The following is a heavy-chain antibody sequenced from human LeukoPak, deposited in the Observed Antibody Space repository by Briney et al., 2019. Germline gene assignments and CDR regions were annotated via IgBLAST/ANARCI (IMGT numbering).Heavy chain of an antibody. V-gene: IGHV3-23*01. D-gene: IGHD6-13*01. CDR1: GGSISSSSYY. J-gene: IGHJ4*02. CDR3: ARGIAAAGPLDY. CDR2: LSGTGGTT. Sequence: ETLSLTCTVSGGSISSSSYYWGWIRQPPGKGLEWVSGLSGTGGTTYSADSVKGRFTISRDNSKNTLYLQMNSLRAEDTAVYYCARGIAAAGPLDYWGQGTLVTVSS.